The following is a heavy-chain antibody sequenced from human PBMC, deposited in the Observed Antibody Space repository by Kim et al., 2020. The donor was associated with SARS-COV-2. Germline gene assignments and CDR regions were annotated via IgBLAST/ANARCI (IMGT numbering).Heavy chain of an antibody. CDR1: GFTFSSYG. CDR3: AKEPHDYSKGAFDI. J-gene: IGHJ3*02. D-gene: IGHD4-4*01. CDR2: ISYDGSNK. V-gene: IGHV3-30*18. Sequence: GGSLRLSCAASGFTFSSYGMHWVRQAPGKGLEWVAVISYDGSNKYYADSVKGRFTISRDNSKNTLYLQMNSLRAEDTAVYYCAKEPHDYSKGAFDIWGQGTMVTVSS.